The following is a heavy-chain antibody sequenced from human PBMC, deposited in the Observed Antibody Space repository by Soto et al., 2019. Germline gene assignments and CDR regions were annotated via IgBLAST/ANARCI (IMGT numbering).Heavy chain of an antibody. CDR1: GYTFTSYG. CDR3: ARGRSIAADGRVDY. Sequence: QVQLVQSGAEVKKPGASVKVSCKASGYTFTSYGISWVRQAPGQGLEWMGWISAYNGNTNYAQKLQGRVTMTTDTSAITAYIELRSLRSDATAVYSCARGRSIAADGRVDYWGQGSLVTVSS. J-gene: IGHJ4*02. V-gene: IGHV1-18*04. CDR2: ISAYNGNT. D-gene: IGHD6-13*01.